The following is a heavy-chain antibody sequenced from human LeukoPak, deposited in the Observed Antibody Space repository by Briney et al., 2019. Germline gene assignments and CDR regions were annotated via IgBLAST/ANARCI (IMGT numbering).Heavy chain of an antibody. V-gene: IGHV1-69*06. Sequence: SVKVSCKASGGTFSSYAISWVRQAPGQGLEWMGGIIPIFGTASYAQKFQGRVTITADKSTSTAYMELSSLRSEDTAVYYCARGGVYGWDTWYWFDPWGQGTLVTVSS. J-gene: IGHJ5*02. CDR1: GGTFSSYA. CDR3: ARGGVYGWDTWYWFDP. CDR2: IIPIFGTA. D-gene: IGHD3-10*01.